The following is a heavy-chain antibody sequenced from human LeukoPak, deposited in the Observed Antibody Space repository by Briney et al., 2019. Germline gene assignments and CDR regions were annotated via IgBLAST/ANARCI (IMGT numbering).Heavy chain of an antibody. D-gene: IGHD6-13*01. CDR1: GGSISSGDYY. CDR3: ARGGAAAGKGVDY. J-gene: IGHJ4*02. V-gene: IGHV4-30-4*01. Sequence: SQTLSLTCTVSGGSISSGDYYWSWIRQPPGKGLEWIGYIYYSGSTYYNPSFKSRVTISVDTSKNQFSLKLSSVTAADTAVYYCARGGAAAGKGVDYWGQGTLVTVSS. CDR2: IYYSGST.